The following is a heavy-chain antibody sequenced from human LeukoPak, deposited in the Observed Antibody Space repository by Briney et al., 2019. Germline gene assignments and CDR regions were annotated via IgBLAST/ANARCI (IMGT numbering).Heavy chain of an antibody. CDR1: GGSISSYY. V-gene: IGHV4-59*01. D-gene: IGHD1-26*01. J-gene: IGHJ5*02. CDR2: IYYSGRT. CDR3: ARALSGSYPA. Sequence: PSETLSLTCTGSGGSISSYYWSWIRQPPGKGLEGFGYIYYSGRTNYNPSLKRRVTLSVDTARNQFSLNLSSMTAAATALYCWARALSGSYPAWGQGTLVTVSS.